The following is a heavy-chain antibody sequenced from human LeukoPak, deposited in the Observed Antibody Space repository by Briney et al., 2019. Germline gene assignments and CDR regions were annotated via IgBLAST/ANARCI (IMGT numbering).Heavy chain of an antibody. CDR3: AREKDIVATCCDAFDI. CDR1: GGTFSSYA. D-gene: IGHD5-12*01. Sequence: SVKVSCKASGGTFSSYAISWVRQAPGQGLEWMGRIIPILGIANYAQKFQGRVTITADKSTSTAYMELSSLRSEDTAVYYCAREKDIVATCCDAFDIWGQGTMVTVSS. V-gene: IGHV1-69*04. J-gene: IGHJ3*02. CDR2: IIPILGIA.